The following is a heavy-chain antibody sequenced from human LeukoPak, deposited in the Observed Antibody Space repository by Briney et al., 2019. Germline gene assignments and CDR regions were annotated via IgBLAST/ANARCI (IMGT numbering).Heavy chain of an antibody. Sequence: ASVKVSCKASGYTFTGYYMHWVRQAPGQGLEWMGWINPNSGGTNYAQKFQGRVTMTRDTSISAAYMELSRLRSDDTAVYYCARDSRGSSSWFDPWGQGTLVTVSS. D-gene: IGHD6-6*01. CDR1: GYTFTGYY. CDR3: ARDSRGSSSWFDP. CDR2: INPNSGGT. J-gene: IGHJ5*02. V-gene: IGHV1-2*02.